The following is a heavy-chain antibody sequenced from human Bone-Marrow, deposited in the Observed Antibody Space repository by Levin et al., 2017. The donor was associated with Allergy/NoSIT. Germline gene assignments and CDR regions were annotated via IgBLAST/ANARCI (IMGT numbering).Heavy chain of an antibody. CDR1: GFTFSSYW. J-gene: IGHJ4*02. CDR2: INSDGSDT. V-gene: IGHV3-74*03. D-gene: IGHD1-26*01. CDR3: ARVRATSLSWYFDY. Sequence: ASVKVSCVASGFTFSSYWMHWVRQAPGKGLEWVARINSDGSDTTYADSVKGRFTISRDNAKNTLFLQMNSLRAEDTAVYYCARVRATSLSWYFDYWGQGTLVTVSS.